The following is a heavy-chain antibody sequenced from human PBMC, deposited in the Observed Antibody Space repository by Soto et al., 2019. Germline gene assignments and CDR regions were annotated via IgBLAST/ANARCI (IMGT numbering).Heavy chain of an antibody. CDR1: GYTFSAYY. CDR3: ARNMDYYYGPGSGNGHGV. Sequence: QVQLVQSGAEVKEPGDSVRVSCEASGYTFSAYYIHWVRQAPGQGLEWMGWINPKFGDTTYAQDFQGRVTMTRDMSISTVYMELSRLTSDETAIYYCARNMDYYYGPGSGNGHGVWGQGTTVTVFS. D-gene: IGHD3-10*01. CDR2: INPKFGDT. J-gene: IGHJ6*02. V-gene: IGHV1-2*02.